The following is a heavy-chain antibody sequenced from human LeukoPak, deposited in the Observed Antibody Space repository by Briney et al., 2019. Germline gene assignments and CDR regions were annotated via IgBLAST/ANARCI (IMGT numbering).Heavy chain of an antibody. V-gene: IGHV3-21*01. J-gene: IGHJ3*02. D-gene: IGHD3-22*01. CDR1: GFTFSSYS. Sequence: PGGSLTLSCVASGFTFSSYSMNWVRQAPGKGLEWVSSISSSSSYIYYADSVKGRFTISRDNAKNSLYLQMNSLRAEDTAVYYCTTDPAYDSSHYHYRVDIWGQGTIVTVSS. CDR2: ISSSSSYI. CDR3: TTDPAYDSSHYHYRVDI.